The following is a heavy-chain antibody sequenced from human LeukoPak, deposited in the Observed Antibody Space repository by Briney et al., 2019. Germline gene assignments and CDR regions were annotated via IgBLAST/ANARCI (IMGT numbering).Heavy chain of an antibody. D-gene: IGHD1-26*01. V-gene: IGHV1-69*04. CDR3: ARDRGSYSPFDY. Sequence: SVTVPCKASGGTFSSYTISWVRQAPGQGLEWMGRIIPILGIANYAQKFQGRVTITADKSTSTAYMELSSLRSEDTAVYYCARDRGSYSPFDYWGQGTLVTVSS. J-gene: IGHJ4*02. CDR1: GGTFSSYT. CDR2: IIPILGIA.